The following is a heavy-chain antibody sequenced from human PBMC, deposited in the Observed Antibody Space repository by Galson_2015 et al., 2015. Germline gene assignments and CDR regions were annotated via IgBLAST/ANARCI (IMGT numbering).Heavy chain of an antibody. D-gene: IGHD4-11*01. CDR3: ARAVTTGYYMDV. CDR1: GFSLSTSGMC. Sequence: PALVKPTQPLTLPCTFSGFSLSTSGMCVSWIRQPPGKALEWLALIDWDDDKYYSTSLKTRLTISKDTSKNQVVLTMTNTDPVDTATYYCARAVTTGYYMDVWGKGTTVTVSS. CDR2: IDWDDDK. J-gene: IGHJ6*03. V-gene: IGHV2-70*01.